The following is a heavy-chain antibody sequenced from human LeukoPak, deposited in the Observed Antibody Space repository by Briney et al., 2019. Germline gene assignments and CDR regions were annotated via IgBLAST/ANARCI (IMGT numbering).Heavy chain of an antibody. CDR3: ARGSGIGAFNYYYYYMDV. Sequence: GRSLRLSCAASGFTFSSYSMNWVRQAPGKGLEWVSSISSSSSSYKYYSDSVKGRFTISRDNAKNSLYLQMNSPRAEDTAVYYCARGSGIGAFNYYYYYMDVWGKGTTVTISS. CDR2: ISSSSSSYK. D-gene: IGHD3-10*01. V-gene: IGHV3-21*01. CDR1: GFTFSSYS. J-gene: IGHJ6*03.